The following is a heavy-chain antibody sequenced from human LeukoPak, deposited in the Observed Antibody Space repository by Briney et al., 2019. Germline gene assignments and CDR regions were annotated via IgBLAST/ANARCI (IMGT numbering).Heavy chain of an antibody. Sequence: GGSLRLSCAASGFTFSSYGMHWVRQAPGKGLEWVAVIWYDGSNKYYADSEKGRFTISRDNSKNTLYLQMNSLRAEDTAVYYCARDGSSSWYAYYGMDVWGQGTTVTVSS. CDR3: ARDGSSSWYAYYGMDV. V-gene: IGHV3-33*01. CDR2: IWYDGSNK. D-gene: IGHD6-13*01. CDR1: GFTFSSYG. J-gene: IGHJ6*02.